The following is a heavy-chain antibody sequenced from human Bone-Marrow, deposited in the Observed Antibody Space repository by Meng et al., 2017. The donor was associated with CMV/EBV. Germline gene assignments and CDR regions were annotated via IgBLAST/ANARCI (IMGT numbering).Heavy chain of an antibody. Sequence: SQTLSLTCAISGDSVSSNSAAWNWLRQSPTRGLEWLGRTYYRSKWYNDYAVSVKSRITINPDTTKNQFSLQLNSVTPEDTAGYYCARSPLGGWWFDPWGQGTLVTVSS. CDR3: ARSPLGGWWFDP. CDR2: TYYRSKWYN. J-gene: IGHJ5*02. V-gene: IGHV6-1*01. CDR1: GDSVSSNSAA. D-gene: IGHD2-15*01.